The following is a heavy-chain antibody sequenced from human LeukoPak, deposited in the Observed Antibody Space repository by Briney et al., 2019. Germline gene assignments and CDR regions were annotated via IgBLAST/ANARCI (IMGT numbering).Heavy chain of an antibody. CDR3: ARCRISRSETSFDY. CDR1: GGSISSYY. CDR2: IDWDDDK. V-gene: IGHV2-70*01. Sequence: TLSLTCSVSGGSISSYYWNWIRQPPGKALEWLALIDWDDDKYYSTSLKTRLTISKDTSKNQVVLTMTNMDPVDTATYYCARCRISRSETSFDYWGQGTLVTVSS. J-gene: IGHJ4*02. D-gene: IGHD2/OR15-2a*01.